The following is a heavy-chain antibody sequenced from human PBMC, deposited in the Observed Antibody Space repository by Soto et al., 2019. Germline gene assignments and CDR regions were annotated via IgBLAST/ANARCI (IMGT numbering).Heavy chain of an antibody. CDR1: GDSISRYS. CDR3: VRGWGGYFDN. D-gene: IGHD3-10*01. V-gene: IGHV4-59*01. CDR2: IYYSGST. Sequence: EDLSLTCTVSGDSISRYSWSWIRQPPGKGVEWIGYIYYSGSTNYNPSLKSRVTISVDTSKNQFSLKLSSVTAADTAVYYCVRGWGGYFDNWGQGTLVTVS. J-gene: IGHJ4*02.